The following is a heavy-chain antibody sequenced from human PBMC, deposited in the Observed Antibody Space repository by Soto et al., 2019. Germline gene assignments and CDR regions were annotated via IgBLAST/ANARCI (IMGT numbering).Heavy chain of an antibody. CDR2: INPNNGNT. Sequence: ASVKVSCKASGYTFTSYDINWVRQATGQGLEWMGWINPNNGNTDYAKKLQGRVTMTTNTSMSTAYMELRSLRSEDTAVYYCARGAFGEVSFDYWGQGTQVTVSS. V-gene: IGHV1-8*01. CDR3: ARGAFGEVSFDY. CDR1: GYTFTSYD. J-gene: IGHJ4*02. D-gene: IGHD3-10*01.